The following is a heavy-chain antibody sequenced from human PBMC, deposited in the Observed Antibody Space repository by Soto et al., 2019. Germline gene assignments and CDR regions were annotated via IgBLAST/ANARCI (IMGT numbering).Heavy chain of an antibody. CDR2: ISGSGANT. D-gene: IGHD5-18*01. V-gene: IGHV3-23*01. CDR3: VRERSGYSYADS. Sequence: PGGSLRLSCAASGFTFSSYAMSWVRQAPGKGLEWVSAISGSGANTYYTDSVKGRFTISRANFKNTLYLQMNSLRAEDSAMFYCVRERSGYSYADSWGQGTLVTVSS. CDR1: GFTFSSYA. J-gene: IGHJ4*02.